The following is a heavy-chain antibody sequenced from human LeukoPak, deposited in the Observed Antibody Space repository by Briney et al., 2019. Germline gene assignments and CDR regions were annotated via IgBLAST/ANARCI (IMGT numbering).Heavy chain of an antibody. V-gene: IGHV3-64D*06. CDR1: GFTFSSYA. CDR2: ISSNGGST. J-gene: IGHJ6*02. D-gene: IGHD4-17*01. CDR3: VRAYGDYDYYYYGMDV. Sequence: AASLRLSCSASGFTFSSYAMHWVRQAPGKGLEYVSAISSNGGSTYYADSVKGRFTISRDNSKNTLYLQMSSLRAEDTAVYYCVRAYGDYDYYYYGMDVWGQGTTVTVSS.